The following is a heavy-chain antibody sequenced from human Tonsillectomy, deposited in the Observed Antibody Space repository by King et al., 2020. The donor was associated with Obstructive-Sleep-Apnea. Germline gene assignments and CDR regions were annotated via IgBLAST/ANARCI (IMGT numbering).Heavy chain of an antibody. J-gene: IGHJ4*02. D-gene: IGHD6-19*01. CDR1: GFTFDDYF. V-gene: IGHV3-9*01. Sequence: VQLVESGGGLVQPGRSLRLSCAASGFTFDDYFMHWVRQAPGKGLEWVSQISWNSARFGYADSVKGRFTISRDNAKNSLYLQMTSLRPEDTALYYCAKDITIASSGIYFDYWGQGTLVTVSS. CDR3: AKDITIASSGIYFDY. CDR2: ISWNSARF.